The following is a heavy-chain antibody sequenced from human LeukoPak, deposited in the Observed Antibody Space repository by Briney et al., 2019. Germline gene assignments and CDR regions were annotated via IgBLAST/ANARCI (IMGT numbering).Heavy chain of an antibody. D-gene: IGHD3-10*01. CDR1: EFTVSTNY. J-gene: IGHJ4*02. CDR2: ISAGGTT. Sequence: GGSLRLSCVVSEFTVSTNYMSWVRQAPAKGLEWVSVISAGGTTYYADSVKGRFTISRDNSKNTVYLQKNSLGAEDTAVYYCARAGAGGYFDCWGQGILVTVSS. CDR3: ARAGAGGYFDC. V-gene: IGHV3-53*01.